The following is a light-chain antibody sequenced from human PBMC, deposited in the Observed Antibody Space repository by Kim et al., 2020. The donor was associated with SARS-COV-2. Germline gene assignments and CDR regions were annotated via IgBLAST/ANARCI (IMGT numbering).Light chain of an antibody. CDR1: SGSIATNY. Sequence: GKTVTISFTRSSGSIATNYVQWYQQRPGSVPTTLIYENNQRPSGVPDRFSGSVDSSSNSASLTISGLKTEDEADYYCQSFDSSNLVFGGGTQLTVL. CDR2: ENN. CDR3: QSFDSSNLV. V-gene: IGLV6-57*03. J-gene: IGLJ3*02.